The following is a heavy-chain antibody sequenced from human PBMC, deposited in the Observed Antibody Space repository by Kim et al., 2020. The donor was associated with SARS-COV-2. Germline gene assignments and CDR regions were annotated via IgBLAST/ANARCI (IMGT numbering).Heavy chain of an antibody. Sequence: SVKGRLTISRDNSKNTLYLQMGSLRAEDMAVYYCASSSSSSLYYYYGMDVWGQGTTVTVSS. D-gene: IGHD6-6*01. V-gene: IGHV3-64*01. CDR3: ASSSSSSLYYYYGMDV. J-gene: IGHJ6*02.